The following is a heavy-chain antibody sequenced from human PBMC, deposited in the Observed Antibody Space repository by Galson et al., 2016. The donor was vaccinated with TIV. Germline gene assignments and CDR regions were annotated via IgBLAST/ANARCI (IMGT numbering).Heavy chain of an antibody. Sequence: PALVKPTQTLTLTCSFSGFSLSTTGVRVNWIRQPPGKTLEWLARIDWDDDKFYSTFLKTRLTISKDTSKNQVVLTMTNMDPVDTATYFCVRADSSGYYYYFDDWGQGTLVTVSS. V-gene: IGHV2-70*04. CDR1: GFSLSTTGVR. D-gene: IGHD3-22*01. CDR2: IDWDDDK. J-gene: IGHJ4*02. CDR3: VRADSSGYYYYFDD.